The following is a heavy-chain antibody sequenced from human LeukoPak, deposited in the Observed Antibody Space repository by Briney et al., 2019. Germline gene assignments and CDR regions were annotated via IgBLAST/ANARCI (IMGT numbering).Heavy chain of an antibody. J-gene: IGHJ5*02. CDR2: ISNDGSNK. CDR3: AKDGFCSGASCYPNHFDP. CDR1: GFTFSPYA. Sequence: GESLRLSCAASGFTFSPYAMHWVRQAPGKGLEWVALISNDGSNKYYADSVKGRFTISRDNSKNTLDLQMNSLRAEDTAVYYCAKDGFCSGASCYPNHFDPWGQGTLVTVSS. D-gene: IGHD2-2*01. V-gene: IGHV3-30*18.